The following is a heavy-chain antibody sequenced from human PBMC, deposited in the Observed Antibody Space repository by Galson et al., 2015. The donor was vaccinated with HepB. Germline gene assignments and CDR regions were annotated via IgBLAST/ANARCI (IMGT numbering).Heavy chain of an antibody. V-gene: IGHV3-74*01. CDR3: ARGGYCSSTSCYEDN. J-gene: IGHJ4*02. CDR1: GFTFSTYW. D-gene: IGHD2-2*01. Sequence: SLRLSCAASGFTFSTYWMHWVRQVPGKGLLWVSRINSDGSRTSYADSVKGRFTISRDNAKNTLYLQMNSLRAEDTAVYYCARGGYCSSTSCYEDNWGQGTLVTVSS. CDR2: INSDGSRT.